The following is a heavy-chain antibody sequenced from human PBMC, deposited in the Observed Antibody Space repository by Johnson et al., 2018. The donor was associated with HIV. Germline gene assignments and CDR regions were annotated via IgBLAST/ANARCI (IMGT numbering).Heavy chain of an antibody. J-gene: IGHJ3*02. CDR3: AKDQLVGATYAAFDI. V-gene: IGHV3-11*04. D-gene: IGHD1-26*01. CDR1: GFTFSDDY. Sequence: QVQLVESGGGVVQPGRSLRLSCAASGFTFSDDYMSWIRQAPGKGLEWVSYISRSGSTITYADSVKGRFTISRDNSKNTLYLQMNSLRPEDTAVYYCAKDQLVGATYAAFDIWGQGTMVTVSS. CDR2: ISRSGSTI.